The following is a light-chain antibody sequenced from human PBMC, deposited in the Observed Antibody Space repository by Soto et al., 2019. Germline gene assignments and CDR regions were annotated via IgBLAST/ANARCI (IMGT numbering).Light chain of an antibody. CDR1: QSISSY. V-gene: IGKV1-39*01. Sequence: DIQMTQSPSSLYASVGDRVTITCRASQSISSYLNWYQQKPGKAPKLLIYAASSLQSGVPSRFSGSGSGTDFTLTISSLQPEDFATYYCQQSYSTHPITFGQGTRLEIK. CDR3: QQSYSTHPIT. J-gene: IGKJ5*01. CDR2: AAS.